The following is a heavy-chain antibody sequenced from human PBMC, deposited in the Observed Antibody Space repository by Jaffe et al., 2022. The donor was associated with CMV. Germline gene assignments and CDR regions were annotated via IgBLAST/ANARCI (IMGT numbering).Heavy chain of an antibody. CDR3: AGASWQWDVAGTGRWFDP. J-gene: IGHJ5*02. CDR1: GYTFTSYA. D-gene: IGHD6-19*01. CDR2: INAGNGNT. Sequence: QVQLVQSGAEVKKPGASVKVSCKASGYTFTSYAMHWVRQAPGQRLEWMGWINAGNGNTKYSQKFQGRVTITRDTSASTAYMELSSLRSEDTAVYYCAGASWQWDVAGTGRWFDPWGQGTLVTVSS. V-gene: IGHV1-3*01.